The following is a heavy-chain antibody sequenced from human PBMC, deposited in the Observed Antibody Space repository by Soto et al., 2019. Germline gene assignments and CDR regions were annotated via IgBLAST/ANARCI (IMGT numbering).Heavy chain of an antibody. V-gene: IGHV3-30-3*01. D-gene: IGHD2-21*02. CDR3: ARSYCGDDCALDY. CDR2: ISYDGSNK. CDR1: GFTFSSYV. Sequence: QVQLVESGGGVVPPGRSLRLSCAASGFTFSSYVMHWVRQAPGKGLEWAAVISYDGSNKHYADSVKGRFTISRDNSKNTLYLQMSSLRVEDTAVYYCARSYCGDDCALDYWGQGTLVTVSS. J-gene: IGHJ4*02.